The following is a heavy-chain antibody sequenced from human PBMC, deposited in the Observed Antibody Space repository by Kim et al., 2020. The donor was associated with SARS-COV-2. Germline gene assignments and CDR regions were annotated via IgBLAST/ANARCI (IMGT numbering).Heavy chain of an antibody. J-gene: IGHJ4*02. D-gene: IGHD1-26*01. CDR1: GGSISSGGYY. Sequence: SQTLSLTCTVSGGSISSGGYYWSWIRQHPGKGLEWIGYIYYSGRTYYNPSLKSRVTISVDTSKNQFSLKLSSVTAADTAVYYCARDGDQVGATPDWGQGTLVTVSS. CDR3: ARDGDQVGATPD. V-gene: IGHV4-31*03. CDR2: IYYSGRT.